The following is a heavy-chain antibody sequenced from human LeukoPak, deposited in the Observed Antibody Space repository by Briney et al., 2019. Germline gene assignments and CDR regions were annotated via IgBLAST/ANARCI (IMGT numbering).Heavy chain of an antibody. D-gene: IGHD2-15*01. V-gene: IGHV4-30-2*01. CDR3: ARGGGCSGGSCYRPFDY. CDR1: GGSISSGGYS. J-gene: IGHJ4*02. CDR2: IYHSGST. Sequence: SETLSLTCAVYGGSISSGGYSWSWIRQPPGKGLEWIGYIYHSGSTYYNPSLKSRVTISVDRSKNQFSLKLSSVTAADTAVYYCARGGGCSGGSCYRPFDYWGQGTLVTVSS.